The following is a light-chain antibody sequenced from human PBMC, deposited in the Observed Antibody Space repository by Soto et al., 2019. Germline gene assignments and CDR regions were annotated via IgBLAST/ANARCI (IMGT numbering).Light chain of an antibody. V-gene: IGLV2-14*01. CDR3: QAYDYSLTASV. CDR1: SSDVGDYEY. CDR2: EVN. J-gene: IGLJ3*02. Sequence: QSALTQPASVSGSPGQSVTISCTGTSSDVGDYEYVSWYQQYPGKAPKLLIYEVNNRPSGISNRFSGSKSGTSASLAITGLQAEDEADYYCQAYDYSLTASVFGGGTKLTVL.